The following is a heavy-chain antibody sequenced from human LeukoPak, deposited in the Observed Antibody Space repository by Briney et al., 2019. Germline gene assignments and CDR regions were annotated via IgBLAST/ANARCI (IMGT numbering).Heavy chain of an antibody. Sequence: SETLSLTCAVYGGSFSGYYWSWIRQPPGKGLEWIGEINHSGSTNYNPSLKSRVTISVDTSKNQFSLELSSVTAADTAVYYCARGIVVVPAADSYGMDVWGQGTTVTVSS. D-gene: IGHD2-2*01. CDR1: GGSFSGYY. V-gene: IGHV4-34*01. CDR2: INHSGST. J-gene: IGHJ6*02. CDR3: ARGIVVVPAADSYGMDV.